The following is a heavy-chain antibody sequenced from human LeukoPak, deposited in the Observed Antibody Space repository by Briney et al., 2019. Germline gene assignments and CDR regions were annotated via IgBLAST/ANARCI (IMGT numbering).Heavy chain of an antibody. CDR2: ISSSSTTI. D-gene: IGHD1-1*01. CDR1: GFTFSSYT. V-gene: IGHV3-48*04. J-gene: IGHJ4*02. Sequence: GGSLRLSCAASGFTFSSYTMNWVRQAPGRGLEWVSYISSSSTTIYYADSVKGRFTMSRDNAKNSLYLQMNSLRAEDTAVYYCARGIGYSPMDYWGQGTLVTVSS. CDR3: ARGIGYSPMDY.